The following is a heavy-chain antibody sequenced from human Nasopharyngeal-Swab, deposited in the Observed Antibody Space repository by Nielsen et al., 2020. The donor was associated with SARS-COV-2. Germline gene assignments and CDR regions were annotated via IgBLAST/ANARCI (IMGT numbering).Heavy chain of an antibody. CDR1: GGFLSDYH. J-gene: IGHJ4*02. V-gene: IGHV4-34*01. CDR3: AGHPADFDY. CDR2: MKPSGRT. Sequence: SETLSLTCAVYGGFLSDYHWSWIRQPPGKGLEWIGEMKPSGRTNYNPSLKSRVAISIDTSKNQFFLNLRSVTAADTAVFYCAGHPADFDYWGQGTLVTVSS.